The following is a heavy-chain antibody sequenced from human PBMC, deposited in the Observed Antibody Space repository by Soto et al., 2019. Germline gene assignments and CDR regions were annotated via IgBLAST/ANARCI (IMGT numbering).Heavy chain of an antibody. CDR3: ARGLTKGIDY. Sequence: PSETLSLTCAVYGGSFSGYYCSWIRQPPGKGLEWSGEINHSGSTNYNPSLKSRVTISVDTSKNQFSLKLSSVTAADTAVYYCARGLTKGIDYWGQGTLVTVSS. CDR1: GGSFSGYY. J-gene: IGHJ4*02. V-gene: IGHV4-34*01. D-gene: IGHD7-27*01. CDR2: INHSGST.